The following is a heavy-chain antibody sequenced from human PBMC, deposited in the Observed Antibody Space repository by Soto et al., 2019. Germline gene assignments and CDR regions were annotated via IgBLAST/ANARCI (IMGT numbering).Heavy chain of an antibody. CDR2: IRTSTGYT. J-gene: IGHJ4*02. Sequence: QVQLVESGGALVRPGGSLRLSCAASGFTFSDYYMSWIRQAPGKGLEWVSYIRTSTGYTNYADSVKGRFTISRDNAKNSLFLQMNSLRAEDTAVYYCARLRGSTWYVDYWGQGTLVTVSS. CDR1: GFTFSDYY. V-gene: IGHV3-11*06. CDR3: ARLRGSTWYVDY. D-gene: IGHD6-13*01.